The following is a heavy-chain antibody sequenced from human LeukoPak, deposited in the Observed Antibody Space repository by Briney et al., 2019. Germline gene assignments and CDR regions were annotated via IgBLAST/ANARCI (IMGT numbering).Heavy chain of an antibody. J-gene: IGHJ4*02. CDR3: AKDIRNDRLGGPGKY. V-gene: IGHV3-30*18. Sequence: PGRSLRLSCVATGFTFSTYAMHWVRQAPGKGLEWVAVISYDGSDKYYADSVKGRFTISRDNSKNTLYLQMNSLRAEETVLYYCAKDIRNDRLGGPGKYWGEGTLVTVSS. CDR2: ISYDGSDK. CDR1: GFTFSTYA. D-gene: IGHD3-16*01.